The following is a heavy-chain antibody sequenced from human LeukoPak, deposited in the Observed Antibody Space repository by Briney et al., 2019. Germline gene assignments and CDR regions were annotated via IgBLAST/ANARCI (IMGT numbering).Heavy chain of an antibody. Sequence: GESLKISCKGSGYSFSHYWIGWVRQMPGKGLDYMGIIYPYDSDTRYSPSSQGQVTFSADQSINTAYLQWSSLEASDTAIYYCARRASGWSGGLDYWGQGTLVTVSS. CDR2: IYPYDSDT. CDR3: ARRASGWSGGLDY. V-gene: IGHV5-51*01. CDR1: GYSFSHYW. J-gene: IGHJ4*02. D-gene: IGHD6-19*01.